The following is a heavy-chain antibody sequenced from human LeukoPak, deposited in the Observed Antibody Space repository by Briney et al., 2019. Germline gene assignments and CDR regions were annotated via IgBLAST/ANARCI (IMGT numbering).Heavy chain of an antibody. CDR2: ITPSGDGT. D-gene: IGHD1-1*01. Sequence: GASVKVSCKSSGYRLTSYFMHWVRQAPGHGLEWMGVITPSGDGTSYTQKFQGRVTMTRDMSTNTDFMELTSLRSEDSALYFCTREFPSTGHFDYWGQGTLVTVSS. CDR3: TREFPSTGHFDY. J-gene: IGHJ4*02. V-gene: IGHV1-46*01. CDR1: GYRLTSYF.